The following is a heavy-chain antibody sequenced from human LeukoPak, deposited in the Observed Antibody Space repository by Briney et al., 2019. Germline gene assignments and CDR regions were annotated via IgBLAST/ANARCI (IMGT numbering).Heavy chain of an antibody. Sequence: GASVKVSCKASGYTFTDYYMHWVRQAPGQGLEWMGWINPNSRGTNYAQKFQGRVTMTRDTSINTAFMELTRLRSDDTAVYYCARGNVLQGFDYWGQGTLVTVSS. J-gene: IGHJ4*02. D-gene: IGHD3-16*01. CDR3: ARGNVLQGFDY. CDR1: GYTFTDYY. CDR2: INPNSRGT. V-gene: IGHV1-2*02.